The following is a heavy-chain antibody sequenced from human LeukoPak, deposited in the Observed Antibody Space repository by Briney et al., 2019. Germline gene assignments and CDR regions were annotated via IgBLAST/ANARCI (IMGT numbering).Heavy chain of an antibody. Sequence: GGSLRLSCAASGFTFSSYAMSWVRQAPGNGLEWVSAISGSGGSTYYADSVKGRFTISRDNSKNTLYLQMNSLRAEDTAVYYCAKTGYDFWSGIDYWGQGTLVTVSS. CDR1: GFTFSSYA. D-gene: IGHD3-3*01. CDR3: AKTGYDFWSGIDY. CDR2: ISGSGGST. J-gene: IGHJ4*02. V-gene: IGHV3-23*01.